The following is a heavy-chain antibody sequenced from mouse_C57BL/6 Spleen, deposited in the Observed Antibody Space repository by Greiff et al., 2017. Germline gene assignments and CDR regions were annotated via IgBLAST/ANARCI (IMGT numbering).Heavy chain of an antibody. CDR2: ISYDGSN. CDR1: GYSITSGYY. Sequence: ESGPGLVKPSQSLSLTCSVTGYSITSGYYWNWIRQFPGNKLEWMGYISYDGSNNYNPSLKNRISITRDTSKNQFFLKLNSVTTEETATYYCARDGWLLGSWFAYWGQGTLVTVSA. J-gene: IGHJ3*01. D-gene: IGHD2-3*01. CDR3: ARDGWLLGSWFAY. V-gene: IGHV3-6*01.